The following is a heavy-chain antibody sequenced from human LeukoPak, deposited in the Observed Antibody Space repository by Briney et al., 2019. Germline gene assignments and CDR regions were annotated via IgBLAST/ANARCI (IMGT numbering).Heavy chain of an antibody. CDR3: ARQGVLTTVTIASYPFNAFDI. Sequence: GESLKISCMGSGYSFTSYWIGWVRQMPGKGLEWMGIIYPGDSDTRYSPSFQGQVTISADKSISTAYLQWSSLKASDTAMYYCARQGVLTTVTIASYPFNAFDIWGQGTMVTVSS. J-gene: IGHJ3*02. CDR2: IYPGDSDT. V-gene: IGHV5-51*01. CDR1: GYSFTSYW. D-gene: IGHD4-17*01.